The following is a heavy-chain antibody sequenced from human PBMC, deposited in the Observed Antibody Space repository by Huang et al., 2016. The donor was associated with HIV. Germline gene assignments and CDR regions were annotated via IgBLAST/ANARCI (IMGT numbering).Heavy chain of an antibody. D-gene: IGHD6-13*01. J-gene: IGHJ4*02. V-gene: IGHV3-23*01. CDR2: VRGSGGST. CDR1: GFTFSSYA. Sequence: EVQLLESGGGLVQPGGSLRLSCAASGFTFSSYAMSWVRQDPGKGVEGVSAVRGSGGSTYYADAVKGRFTISRDNSKNTLYLQMNSLRAEDTAVYYCAKDQRQQLVQDYWGQGTLVTVSS. CDR3: AKDQRQQLVQDY.